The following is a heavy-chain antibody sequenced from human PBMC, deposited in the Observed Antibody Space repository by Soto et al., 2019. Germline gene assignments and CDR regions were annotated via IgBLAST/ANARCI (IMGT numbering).Heavy chain of an antibody. V-gene: IGHV3-33*01. J-gene: IGHJ6*02. CDR1: GFTFSRYG. D-gene: IGHD3-3*01. Sequence: GGSLRLSCAASGFTFSRYGMHWVRQAPGKGLAWVAVIWYDGSNKYYADSVKGRFTISRDNSKNTLYLQMNSLRAEDTAVYYCARDWKYCDFWSGQDYYYGMDVWGQGTTVTVSS. CDR3: ARDWKYCDFWSGQDYYYGMDV. CDR2: IWYDGSNK.